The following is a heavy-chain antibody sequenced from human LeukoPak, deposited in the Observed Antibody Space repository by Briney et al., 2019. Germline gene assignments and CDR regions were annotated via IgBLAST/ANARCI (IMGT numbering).Heavy chain of an antibody. CDR3: ASGQQLGFDY. CDR2: ISSRISYI. CDR1: VFTFSSYS. V-gene: IGHV3-21*01. Sequence: GGSLRLSCAASVFTFSSYSINWVRQAPGMGLQWGSSISSRISYIYYADSVKGRFTISRDNAKNSLYLQMNSLRAEDTAVYYCASGQQLGFDYWGQGTLVTVSS. D-gene: IGHD6-13*01. J-gene: IGHJ4*02.